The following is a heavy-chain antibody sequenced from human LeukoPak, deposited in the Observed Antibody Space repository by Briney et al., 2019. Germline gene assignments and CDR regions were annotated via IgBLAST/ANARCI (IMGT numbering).Heavy chain of an antibody. CDR1: GFTFSNHN. Sequence: GGSLRLSCEASGFTFSNHNMNWVRQAPGKGLEWVSVIYSGGSTYYADSVKGRFTISRDNSKNTLYLQMNSLRAEDTAVYYCARVPLDYYDSSGYEHYWGQGTLVTVSS. V-gene: IGHV3-53*01. J-gene: IGHJ4*02. CDR2: IYSGGST. D-gene: IGHD3-22*01. CDR3: ARVPLDYYDSSGYEHY.